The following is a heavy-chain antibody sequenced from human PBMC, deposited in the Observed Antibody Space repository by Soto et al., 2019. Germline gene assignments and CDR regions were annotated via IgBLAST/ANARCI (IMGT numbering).Heavy chain of an antibody. Sequence: SETLSHTCTVSGGSISSGGYYWSWIRQHPGKGLEWIGYIYYSGSTYYNPSLKSRVTISVDTSKNQFSLKLSSVTAADTAVYYCARTVVVAATDWFDPWGQGTLVTVSS. D-gene: IGHD2-15*01. CDR1: GGSISSGGYY. V-gene: IGHV4-31*03. J-gene: IGHJ5*02. CDR3: ARTVVVAATDWFDP. CDR2: IYYSGST.